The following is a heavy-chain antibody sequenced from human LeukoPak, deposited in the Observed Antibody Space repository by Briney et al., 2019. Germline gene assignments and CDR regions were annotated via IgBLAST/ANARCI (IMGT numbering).Heavy chain of an antibody. Sequence: GGSLRLSCAASGFTVSSNYMSWVRQAPGKGLEWVSVIYSGGSTYYADSVKGRFTISRDNSKNTLYLQMNSLRAEDTAVYYCAREKRAKAAAGANWYFDLWGRGTLVTVSS. J-gene: IGHJ2*01. CDR3: AREKRAKAAAGANWYFDL. CDR2: IYSGGST. D-gene: IGHD6-13*01. CDR1: GFTVSSNY. V-gene: IGHV3-66*01.